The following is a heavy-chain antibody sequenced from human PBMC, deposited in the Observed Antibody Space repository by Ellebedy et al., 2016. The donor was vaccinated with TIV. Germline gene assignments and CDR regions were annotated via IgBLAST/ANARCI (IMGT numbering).Heavy chain of an antibody. V-gene: IGHV3-66*01. D-gene: IGHD3-3*01. CDR3: ARDYCDFWTGLDSSDV. CDR1: GFGITDNF. Sequence: GGSLRLSCAASGFGITDNFMSWVRQAPGKGLEWVSLTYSDGNTHYAESVKGRFSVSRDTSKHTLYLQMNNLRREDTGLYYCARDYCDFWTGLDSSDVWGQGTTVTVSS. J-gene: IGHJ3*01. CDR2: TYSDGNT.